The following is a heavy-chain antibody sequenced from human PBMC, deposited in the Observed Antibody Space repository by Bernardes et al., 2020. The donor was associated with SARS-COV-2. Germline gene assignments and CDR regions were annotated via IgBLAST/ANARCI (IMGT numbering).Heavy chain of an antibody. Sequence: GGSLRLSCAASGFTFSSYSMNWVRQAPGKGLEWVSSISSSSSYIYYADSVKGRFTISRDNAKNSLYLQMNSLRAEDTAVYYCARGVGDIVVVVAVIFDYWGQGTLVSVSP. CDR1: GFTFSSYS. CDR2: ISSSSSYI. J-gene: IGHJ4*02. V-gene: IGHV3-21*01. D-gene: IGHD2-15*01. CDR3: ARGVGDIVVVVAVIFDY.